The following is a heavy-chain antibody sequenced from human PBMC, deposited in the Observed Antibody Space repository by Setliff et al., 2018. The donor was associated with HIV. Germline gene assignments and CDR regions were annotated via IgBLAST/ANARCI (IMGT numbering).Heavy chain of an antibody. Sequence: SVKVSYKASGGIFMNSAFNWVRQDRGQGLEWMGSIIPIFGTGNYAQKFQGRVTITADESMSTAYMELRGLRSEDTALYYCATGRHYYDSSDYPANPFDVWGQGTLVTVSS. CDR2: IIPIFGTG. CDR1: GGIFMNSA. J-gene: IGHJ3*01. D-gene: IGHD3-22*01. V-gene: IGHV1-69*13. CDR3: ATGRHYYDSSDYPANPFDV.